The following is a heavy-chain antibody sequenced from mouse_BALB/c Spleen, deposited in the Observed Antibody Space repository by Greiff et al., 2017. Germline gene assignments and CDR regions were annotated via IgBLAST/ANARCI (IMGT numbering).Heavy chain of an antibody. J-gene: IGHJ2*01. CDR1: GFTFSSYA. CDR2: ISSGGST. Sequence: EVKVEESGGGLVTPGGSLKLSCAASGFTFSSYAMSWVRQTPAKRLEWVASISSGGSTYYPDSVKGRFTISRDNARNILYLQMSSLRSEDTAMYDCARALYDGYYDYWGQGTTLTVSA. V-gene: IGHV5-6-5*01. D-gene: IGHD2-3*01. CDR3: ARALYDGYYDY.